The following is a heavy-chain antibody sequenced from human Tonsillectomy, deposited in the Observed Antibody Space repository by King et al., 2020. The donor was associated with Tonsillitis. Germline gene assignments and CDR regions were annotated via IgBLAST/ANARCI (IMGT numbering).Heavy chain of an antibody. V-gene: IGHV3-23*04. CDR2: IIGSGGST. CDR1: GFTLSSYA. D-gene: IGHD3-3*01. J-gene: IGHJ2*01. CDR3: AKGRLWSCYYSKWYFDL. Sequence: VQLVESGGGLVQPGGSLRLSCAASGFTLSSYAMSWVRQAPGKGLEWVSAIIGSGGSTYYADSVKSRFTNSSDNSKNPLYLQMNSRGAEDTAVYYCAKGRLWSCYYSKWYFDLWGRGTLVTVSS.